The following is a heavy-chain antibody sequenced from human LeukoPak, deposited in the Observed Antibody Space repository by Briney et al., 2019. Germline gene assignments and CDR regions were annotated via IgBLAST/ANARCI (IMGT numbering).Heavy chain of an antibody. J-gene: IGHJ4*02. CDR1: GFTFSSYA. D-gene: IGHD2-2*01. Sequence: GRSLRLSCAASGFTFSSYAMHWVRQAPGKGLEWEAVISYDGSNKYYADSVKGRFTISRDNSKNTLYLQMNSLRAEDTAVYYCARIEGYAPDYWGQGTLVTVSS. CDR3: ARIEGYAPDY. V-gene: IGHV3-30*04. CDR2: ISYDGSNK.